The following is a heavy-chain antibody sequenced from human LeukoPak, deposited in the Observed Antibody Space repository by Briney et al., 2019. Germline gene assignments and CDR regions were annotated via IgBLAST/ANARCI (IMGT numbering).Heavy chain of an antibody. V-gene: IGHV3-23*01. J-gene: IGHJ3*02. D-gene: IGHD3-22*01. CDR2: ISGSGGST. Sequence: PGGSLRLSCAASGFTFSSYAMSWVRQAPGKGLEWVSAISGSGGSTYYADSVKGRFTISRDNSKNTLYLQMNSLRAEDTAVCYCAKDQNDSSGYRVAFDIWGQGTMVTVSS. CDR1: GFTFSSYA. CDR3: AKDQNDSSGYRVAFDI.